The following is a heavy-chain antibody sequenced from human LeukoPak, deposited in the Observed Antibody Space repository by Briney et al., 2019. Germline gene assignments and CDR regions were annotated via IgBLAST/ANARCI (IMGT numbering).Heavy chain of an antibody. CDR3: ARLPQTLPVGS. J-gene: IGHJ5*02. D-gene: IGHD1-26*01. V-gene: IGHV3-48*02. CDR1: GLTFRTSS. Sequence: PGGSLRLSCAASGLTFRTSSMSCVRQAPGKGLEWVSFIRSSGTTISYADSVKGRFTISRDNATNSLYLQMNSLRDEETAVYYCARLPQTLPVGSCGQGNLVIVSS. CDR2: IRSSGTTI.